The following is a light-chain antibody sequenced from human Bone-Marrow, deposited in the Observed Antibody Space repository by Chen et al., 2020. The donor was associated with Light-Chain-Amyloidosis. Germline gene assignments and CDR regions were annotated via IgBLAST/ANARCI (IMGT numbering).Light chain of an antibody. CDR2: AAS. CDR3: QQSNSFPYT. Sequence: DIQMTQSPSSLSASVGDRVTITCRSSQGISNWLVWYQQKPGKAPKLLIYAASTLQSGVPSRFSGSGAGTDFTLTISSLQSEDFATYYCQQSNSFPYTFGQGTTLEIK. J-gene: IGKJ2*01. V-gene: IGKV1D-12*01. CDR1: QGISNW.